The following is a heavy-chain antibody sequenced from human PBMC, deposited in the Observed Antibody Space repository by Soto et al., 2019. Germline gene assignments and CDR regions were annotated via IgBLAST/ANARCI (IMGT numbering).Heavy chain of an antibody. V-gene: IGHV4-39*07. CDR1: GDSITSRSYY. CDR2: IWNSGTT. CDR3: ASTPHIAAAGTFNQVLADYYGMDV. Sequence: PSETLSLTCTVSGDSITSRSYYWGWIRQPPGWGLEWIGSIWNSGTTYYSPSFQGHVTISADKSISTAYLQWSSLKASDTAMYYCASTPHIAAAGTFNQVLADYYGMDVWGQGTTVTVSS. D-gene: IGHD6-13*01. J-gene: IGHJ6*02.